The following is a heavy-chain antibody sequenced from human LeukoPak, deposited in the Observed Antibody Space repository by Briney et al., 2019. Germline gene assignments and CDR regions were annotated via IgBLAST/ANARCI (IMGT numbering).Heavy chain of an antibody. CDR2: IGSSGVST. Sequence: GGSLRLSCAASGLTFSSYAMSWVRQAPGKGLEWVSAIGSSGVSTYYADSVKARFTISRDNSKNTLYLQMNSLRAEDTALYYCVKDLENCGGDCYLLQFWGQGTLVTVSS. D-gene: IGHD2-21*02. V-gene: IGHV3-23*01. CDR3: VKDLENCGGDCYLLQF. J-gene: IGHJ4*02. CDR1: GLTFSSYA.